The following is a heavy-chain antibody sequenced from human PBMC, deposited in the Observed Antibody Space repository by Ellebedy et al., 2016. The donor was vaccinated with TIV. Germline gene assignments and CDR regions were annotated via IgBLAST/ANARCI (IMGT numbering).Heavy chain of an antibody. CDR1: RHSFSNYW. J-gene: IGHJ6*02. V-gene: IGHV5-51*01. CDR2: IYPSDSDT. CDR3: ARQGSDGMDV. Sequence: GESLKISCKGSRHSFSNYWIAWVRQLPGKGPEWMGIIYPSDSDTRYSPSLQGQVTISADRSINTAYLQWSSLKASDTAIYYCARQGSDGMDVWGQGTTVTVS. D-gene: IGHD2-15*01.